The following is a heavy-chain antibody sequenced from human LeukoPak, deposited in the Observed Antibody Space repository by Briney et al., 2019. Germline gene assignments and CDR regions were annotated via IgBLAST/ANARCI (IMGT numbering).Heavy chain of an antibody. J-gene: IGHJ5*02. Sequence: SETLSLTCTVSGGSISSYYWSWIRQPPGKGLEWIGYIYTSGSTNYNPSLKSRVTISVDTSKNQFSLKLSSVTAADTAVYYCARDLLTRGYSGYDTWGQGTLVTVSS. D-gene: IGHD5-12*01. CDR2: IYTSGST. V-gene: IGHV4-4*09. CDR1: GGSISSYY. CDR3: ARDLLTRGYSGYDT.